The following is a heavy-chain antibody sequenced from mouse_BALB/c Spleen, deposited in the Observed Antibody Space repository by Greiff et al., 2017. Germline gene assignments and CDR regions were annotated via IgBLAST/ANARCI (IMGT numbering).Heavy chain of an antibody. CDR3: NALLRRDY. V-gene: IGHV14-4*02. CDR2: IDPENGDT. D-gene: IGHD1-1*01. CDR1: GFNIKDYY. Sequence: VQLQQSGAELVRSGASVKLSCTASGFNIKDYYMHWVKQRPEQGLEWIGWIDPENGDTEYAPKFQGKATMTADTSSNTAYLQLSSLTSEDTVVYYCNALLRRDYWGQGTSVTVSS. J-gene: IGHJ4*01.